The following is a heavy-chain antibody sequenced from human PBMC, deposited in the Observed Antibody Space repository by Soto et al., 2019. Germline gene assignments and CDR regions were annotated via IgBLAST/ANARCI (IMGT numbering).Heavy chain of an antibody. V-gene: IGHV4-34*01. J-gene: IGHJ4*02. CDR3: ARNGGSTWYYFDS. Sequence: SETLSLTCAVNGGSFTGYYGAWIRQSPGKGLEWNGEISHSGRNKYNPSLKSRVNKSVDTSKNQFSMKMSSVTAADTGMYYCARNGGSTWYYFDSWGQGTVVTVSS. CDR1: GGSFTGYY. D-gene: IGHD6-13*01. CDR2: ISHSGRN.